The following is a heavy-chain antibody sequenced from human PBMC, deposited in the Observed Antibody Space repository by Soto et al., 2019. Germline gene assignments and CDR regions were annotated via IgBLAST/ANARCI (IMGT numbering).Heavy chain of an antibody. Sequence: EVHLLESGGGLVQPGGSLRLSCAASGFSFNIYAMKWVRQAPGKGLGCVSAISAGGGNTYYADSVKGRFTISSDNSKNTLYLQMNSLRADDTAVYYCAKAPTYDYYYYMDVWGKGTTVTVSS. V-gene: IGHV3-23*01. CDR3: AKAPTYDYYYYMDV. CDR2: ISAGGGNT. CDR1: GFSFNIYA. J-gene: IGHJ6*03.